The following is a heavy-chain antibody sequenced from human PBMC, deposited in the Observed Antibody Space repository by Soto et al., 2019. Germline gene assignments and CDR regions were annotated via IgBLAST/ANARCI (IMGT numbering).Heavy chain of an antibody. CDR2: IYYSGST. V-gene: IGHV4-59*01. CDR3: ARGYYDSSGSLQID. Sequence: QVQLQESGPGLVKPSETLSLTCTVSGGSISSYYWSWIRQPPGKGLEWIGYIYYSGSTNYNPSLKSPVTISVDTSKNQFSLKLSAVTAADTAVYYCARGYYDSSGSLQIDWGQGTLVTVSS. D-gene: IGHD3-22*01. J-gene: IGHJ4*02. CDR1: GGSISSYY.